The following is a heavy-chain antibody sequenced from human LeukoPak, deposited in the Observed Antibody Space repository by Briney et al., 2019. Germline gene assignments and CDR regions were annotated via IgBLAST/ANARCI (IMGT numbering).Heavy chain of an antibody. CDR3: AREMYSGMYNDAFDI. D-gene: IGHD1-26*01. CDR1: GFTVSSNY. V-gene: IGHV3-53*01. J-gene: IGHJ3*02. Sequence: GGSLRLSCTASGFTVSSNYMSWVRQAPGKGLEWVSVIRSDGSTNHTDSVKGRFTISRDNSKNTLYLQMNNLRAEDTAMYYCAREMYSGMYNDAFDIWGQGTKVTVSS. CDR2: IRSDGST.